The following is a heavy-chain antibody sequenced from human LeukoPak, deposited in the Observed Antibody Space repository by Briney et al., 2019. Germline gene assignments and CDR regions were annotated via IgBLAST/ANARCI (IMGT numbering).Heavy chain of an antibody. D-gene: IGHD2-15*01. V-gene: IGHV4-34*01. CDR1: GGSFSGYY. CDR3: AGDCSGGSCFPLDY. CDR2: INHSGST. Sequence: SETLSLTCAVYGGSFSGYYWSWIRQPPGKGLEWIGEINHSGSTNYNPSLKSRVTISVDTSKNQFSLKLSSVTAADTAVYCCAGDCSGGSCFPLDYWGQGTLVTVSS. J-gene: IGHJ4*02.